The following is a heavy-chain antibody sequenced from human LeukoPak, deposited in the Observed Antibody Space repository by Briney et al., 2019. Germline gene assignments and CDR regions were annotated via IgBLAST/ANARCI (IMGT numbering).Heavy chain of an antibody. Sequence: ASVKVSCKASGHTFTGYYMHWVRQAPGQGLEWMGWINPNSGGTNYAQKFQGRVTMTRDTSISTAYMELSRLRSDDTAVYYCARVSRRAVAATLLQYWGQGTLVTVSS. CDR1: GHTFTGYY. J-gene: IGHJ4*02. CDR3: ARVSRRAVAATLLQY. CDR2: INPNSGGT. D-gene: IGHD6-19*01. V-gene: IGHV1-2*02.